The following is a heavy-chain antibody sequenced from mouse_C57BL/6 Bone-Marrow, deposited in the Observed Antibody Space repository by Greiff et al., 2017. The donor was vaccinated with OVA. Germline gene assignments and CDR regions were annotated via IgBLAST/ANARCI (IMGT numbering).Heavy chain of an antibody. D-gene: IGHD2-1*01. Sequence: ESGPGLVKPSQSLSLTCSVTGYSITSGYYWNWIRQFPGNKLEWMGYISYDGSNNYNPSLKNRISITRDTSKNQFFLKLNSVTTEDTATYYCARGRIYYGNSAWFAYWGQGTLVTVSA. V-gene: IGHV3-6*01. CDR2: ISYDGSN. CDR1: GYSITSGYY. CDR3: ARGRIYYGNSAWFAY. J-gene: IGHJ3*01.